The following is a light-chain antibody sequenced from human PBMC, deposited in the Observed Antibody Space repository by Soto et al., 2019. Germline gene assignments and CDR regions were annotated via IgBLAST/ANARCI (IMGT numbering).Light chain of an antibody. CDR2: GSS. CDR3: LQDNDWPLST. J-gene: IGKJ5*01. Sequence: EIVLTQSPGTLSVSPVERATLSFSASQSVSTNLAWYQQKLGQAPRVLIYGSSSRATGVPARFSGSGSGTEFTLIISSLQSEDSGIYYCLQDNDWPLSTFGQGTRLEIK. V-gene: IGKV3-15*01. CDR1: QSVSTN.